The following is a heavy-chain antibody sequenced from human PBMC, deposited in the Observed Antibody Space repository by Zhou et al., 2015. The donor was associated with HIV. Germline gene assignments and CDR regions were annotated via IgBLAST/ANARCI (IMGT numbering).Heavy chain of an antibody. V-gene: IGHV1-8*02. CDR2: MNPNSGYT. CDR1: GVTFSDYA. Sequence: QVQLVQSGPEVRKPGSSVKVSCKASGVTFSDYAVNWVRQATGQGLEWVGWMNPNSGYTGYAQKFQGRVTMTRNTSISTAYMELSSLRSEDTAVYYCARVPVSGYGYWGQGTLVTVSS. CDR3: ARVPVSGYGY. J-gene: IGHJ4*02. D-gene: IGHD3-10*01.